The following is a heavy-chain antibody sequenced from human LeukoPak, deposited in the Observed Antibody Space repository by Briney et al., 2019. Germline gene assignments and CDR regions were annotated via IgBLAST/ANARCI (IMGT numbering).Heavy chain of an antibody. V-gene: IGHV4-34*01. CDR2: INPSGST. J-gene: IGHJ4*02. D-gene: IGHD6-19*01. Sequence: SETLSLTCAVYGGSFSGYYWSWIRQPPGKGLEWIGEINPSGSTNYNPSLKSRVTISVDTSKNQFSLKLSSVTAADTAMYYCARESTTVAGTFDYWGQGTLVTVSS. CDR1: GGSFSGYY. CDR3: ARESTTVAGTFDY.